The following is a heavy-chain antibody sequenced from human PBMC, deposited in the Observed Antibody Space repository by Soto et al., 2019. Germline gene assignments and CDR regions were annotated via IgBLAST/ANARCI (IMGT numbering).Heavy chain of an antibody. CDR2: IYYPGNT. CDR3: ATDDSFCGEPGSGMNV. D-gene: IGHD3-10*01. V-gene: IGHV4-31*03. J-gene: IGHJ6*02. CDR1: GATISSGGFY. Sequence: QVHLQESGPGLVESSQTLSLTCTVSGATISSGGFYWSWIRQRPGKGLEWIGRIYYPGNTSYNPSINGRVTISIDMSSNQLSMTLSSVTAADTGKYFGATDDSFCGEPGSGMNVWDRGNTFTVSS.